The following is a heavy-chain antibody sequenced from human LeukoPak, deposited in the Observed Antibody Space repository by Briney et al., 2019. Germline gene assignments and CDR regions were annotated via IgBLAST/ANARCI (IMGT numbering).Heavy chain of an antibody. J-gene: IGHJ4*02. D-gene: IGHD1-26*01. CDR3: ARDHRTMGAADY. V-gene: IGHV3-21*01. CDR1: GFTFSSYS. Sequence: PGGSLRLSCAASGFTFSSYSMNWVRQAPGKGLEWFSSISSSSSYIYYADSVKGRFTISRDNAKNSLYLQMNSLRAEDTAVYYCARDHRTMGAADYWGQGTLVTVSS. CDR2: ISSSSSYI.